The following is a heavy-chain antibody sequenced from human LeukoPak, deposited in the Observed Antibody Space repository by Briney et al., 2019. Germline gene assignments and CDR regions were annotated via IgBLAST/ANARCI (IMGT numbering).Heavy chain of an antibody. J-gene: IGHJ5*02. CDR3: ARDGLMVYAIGDNWFDP. Sequence: ASVKVSCKASGYTFTGYYMHWVRRAPGQGLEWMGWINPNSGGTNYAQKFQGRVTMTRDTSISTAYMELSRLRSDDTAVYYCARDGLMVYAIGDNWFDPWGQGTLVTVSS. CDR1: GYTFTGYY. CDR2: INPNSGGT. V-gene: IGHV1-2*02. D-gene: IGHD2-8*01.